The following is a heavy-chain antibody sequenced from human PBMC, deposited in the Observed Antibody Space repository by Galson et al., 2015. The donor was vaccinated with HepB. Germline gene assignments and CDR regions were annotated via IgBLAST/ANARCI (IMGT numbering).Heavy chain of an antibody. CDR1: GFTFSSYG. V-gene: IGHV3-30*18. CDR3: AKVLGWYFDY. D-gene: IGHD6-19*01. J-gene: IGHJ4*02. Sequence: SLRLSCAASGFTFSSYGMHWVRQAPGKGLEWVAVISYDGSNKYYADSVKGRFTISRDNSKNTLYLQMNSLRAEDTAVYYCAKVLGWYFDYWGQGTLVTVSS. CDR2: ISYDGSNK.